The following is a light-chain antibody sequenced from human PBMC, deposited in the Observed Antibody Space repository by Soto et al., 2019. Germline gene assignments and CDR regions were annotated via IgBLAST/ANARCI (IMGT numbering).Light chain of an antibody. CDR1: QSVSSSY. J-gene: IGKJ1*01. Sequence: EIVLTQSPGTLSLSPGERATLSCRASQSVSSSYLAWYQQKPGQAPRLLIYGASSRATGIPDRFSGSGSGTDFTLTISRLEPEDFAVYYCQQYGSSPPRTFRQGTKVDIK. CDR3: QQYGSSPPRT. V-gene: IGKV3-20*01. CDR2: GAS.